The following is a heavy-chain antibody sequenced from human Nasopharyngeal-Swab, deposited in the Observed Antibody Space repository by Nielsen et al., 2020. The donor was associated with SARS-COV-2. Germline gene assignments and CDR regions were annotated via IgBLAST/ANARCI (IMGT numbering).Heavy chain of an antibody. J-gene: IGHJ6*02. V-gene: IGHV4-59*01. D-gene: IGHD1-26*01. CDR3: AREILEEYSGSYNHYYYYGMDV. CDR2: IYYSGST. CDR1: GGSISSYY. Sequence: SETLSLTCTVSGGSISSYYWSWIRQPPGKGLEWIGYIYYSGSTNYNPSLKSRVTISVDTSKNQFSLKLGSVTAADTAVYYCAREILEEYSGSYNHYYYYGMDVWGQGTTVTVSS.